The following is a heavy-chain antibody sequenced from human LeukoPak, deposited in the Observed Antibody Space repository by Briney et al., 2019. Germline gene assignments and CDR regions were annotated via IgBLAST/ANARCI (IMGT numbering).Heavy chain of an antibody. CDR1: GFTFSSYW. V-gene: IGHV3-7*01. J-gene: IGHJ4*02. Sequence: GGSLRLSCAASGFTFSSYWMSRVRQAPGKGLEWVANIKQDGSEKYYVDSVKGRFTISRDNAKNSLYLQMNSLRAEDTAVYYCASVGGYYYGSGSYYKVPFDYWGQGTLVTVSS. CDR2: IKQDGSEK. CDR3: ASVGGYYYGSGSYYKVPFDY. D-gene: IGHD3-10*01.